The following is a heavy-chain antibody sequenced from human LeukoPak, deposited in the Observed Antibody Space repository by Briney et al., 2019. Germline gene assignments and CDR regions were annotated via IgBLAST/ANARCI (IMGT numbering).Heavy chain of an antibody. CDR1: GFTFSNYG. CDR3: AKGMAAAGTRGTLYYYYGMDV. Sequence: GRSLRLSCAASGFTFSNYGMHWVRQAPGKGLEWVSGISSSGGSTYYADSVKGRFTISRDNSKNTLYLQMNSLRAEDTAVYYCAKGMAAAGTRGTLYYYYGMDVWGQGTTVTVSS. J-gene: IGHJ6*02. D-gene: IGHD6-13*01. CDR2: ISSSGGST. V-gene: IGHV3-23*01.